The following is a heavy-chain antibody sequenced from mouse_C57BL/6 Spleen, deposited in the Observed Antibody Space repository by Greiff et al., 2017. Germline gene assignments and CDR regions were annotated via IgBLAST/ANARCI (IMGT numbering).Heavy chain of an antibody. V-gene: IGHV1-74*01. Sequence: QVQLQQPGAELVKPGASVKVSCKASGYTFTSYWMHWVKQRPGQGLEWIGRIHPSDSDTNYNQKFKGKATLTVDKSSSTAYMPLSSLTSKDSAVYYCAKGGIYYDYDGAAYWGQGTLVTVSA. CDR1: GYTFTSYW. CDR2: IHPSDSDT. J-gene: IGHJ3*01. D-gene: IGHD2-4*01. CDR3: AKGGIYYDYDGAAY.